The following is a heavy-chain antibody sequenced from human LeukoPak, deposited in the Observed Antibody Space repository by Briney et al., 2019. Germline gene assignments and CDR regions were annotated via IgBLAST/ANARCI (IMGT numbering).Heavy chain of an antibody. J-gene: IGHJ4*02. CDR3: AKSPSIGDPEY. CDR2: ISGSGGST. V-gene: IGHV3-23*01. D-gene: IGHD3-16*01. CDR1: GFTFSSYA. Sequence: GGSLRLSCAASGFTFSSYAMSWVRQAPGKGLEWVSAISGSGGSTYYADSVKGRFTISRDNYKNTLYLKMNSLRAEDTAIYYCAKSPSIGDPEYWGQGTLVTVSS.